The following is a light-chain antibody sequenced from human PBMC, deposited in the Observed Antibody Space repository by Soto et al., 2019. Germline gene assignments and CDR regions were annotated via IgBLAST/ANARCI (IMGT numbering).Light chain of an antibody. J-gene: IGKJ1*01. Sequence: VMLTHSPCTLSLSQSERATLSCRASQSVSSSYLAWYQQKPGRAPRLLIYGASSRATGIPDRFSGSGSGTDFTLTISRLEPEDFGVYYCQQYGSSPWTFGQVSMVDIK. CDR3: QQYGSSPWT. CDR1: QSVSSSY. CDR2: GAS. V-gene: IGKV3-20*01.